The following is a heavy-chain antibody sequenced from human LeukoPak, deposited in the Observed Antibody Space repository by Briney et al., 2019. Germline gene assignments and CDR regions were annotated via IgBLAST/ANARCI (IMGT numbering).Heavy chain of an antibody. Sequence: GGSLRLSCAASGFTFSSYGMHWVRQAPGKGLEWVAFIRYDGSNKYYADSVKGRFTISRDNSKNTLCLQMNSLRAEDTAVYYCAKPTWVVPAATQTFDYWGQGTLVTVSS. CDR3: AKPTWVVPAATQTFDY. CDR1: GFTFSSYG. V-gene: IGHV3-30*02. J-gene: IGHJ4*02. D-gene: IGHD2-2*01. CDR2: IRYDGSNK.